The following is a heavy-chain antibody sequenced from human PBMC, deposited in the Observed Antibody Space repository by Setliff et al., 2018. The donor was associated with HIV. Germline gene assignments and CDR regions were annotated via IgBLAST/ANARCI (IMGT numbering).Heavy chain of an antibody. CDR3: ARDGYYYDSSGHLAYYFDY. Sequence: ASVKVSCKASGYTFTSYDINWVRQATGQGLEWMGWMNPNSGNTGYAQDFTGRFVFSLDTSVSTAYLQISSLKAEDIAVYYCARDGYYYDSSGHLAYYFDYWGQGTLVTVSS. CDR2: MNPNSGNT. V-gene: IGHV7-4-1*02. D-gene: IGHD3-22*01. CDR1: GYTFTSYD. J-gene: IGHJ4*02.